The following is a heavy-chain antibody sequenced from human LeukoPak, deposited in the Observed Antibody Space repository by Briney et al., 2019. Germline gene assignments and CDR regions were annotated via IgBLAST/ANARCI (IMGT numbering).Heavy chain of an antibody. V-gene: IGHV4-4*07. CDR1: GGSISSYY. J-gene: IGHJ3*02. CDR2: IYTSGST. CDR3: ARERNYDSSGYYYVMSQAFDI. D-gene: IGHD3-22*01. Sequence: SETLSLTCTVSGGSISSYYWSWIRQPAGKGLEWIGRIYTSGSTNYNPSPKSRVTMSVDTSKNQFSLKLSSVTAADTAVYYCARERNYDSSGYYYVMSQAFDIWGQGTMVTVSS.